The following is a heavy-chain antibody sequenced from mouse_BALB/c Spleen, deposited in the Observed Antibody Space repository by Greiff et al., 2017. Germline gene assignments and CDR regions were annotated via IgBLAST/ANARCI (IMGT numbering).Heavy chain of an antibody. V-gene: IGHV3-2*02. CDR3: ARRGNPYAMDY. J-gene: IGHJ4*01. CDR1: GYSITSDYA. CDR2: ISYSGST. D-gene: IGHD2-1*01. Sequence: EVQLVESGPGLVKPSQSLSLTCTVTGYSITSDYAWNWIRQFPGNKLEWMGYISYSGSTSYNPSLKSRISITRDTSKNQFFLQLNSVTTEDTATYYCARRGNPYAMDYWGQGTSVTVSS.